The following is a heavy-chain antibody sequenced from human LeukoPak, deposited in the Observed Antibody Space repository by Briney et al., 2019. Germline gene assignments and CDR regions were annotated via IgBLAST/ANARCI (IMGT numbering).Heavy chain of an antibody. Sequence: GGSLRLSCAASGFTFSNYAMSWVRQAPGKGLEWVSAITGGDNTYYADSVKGRFTISRDNSKNTLYMQMNSLRAEDTAIYYCAREGTVAGTSYFDYWGQGALVTVSS. V-gene: IGHV3-23*01. CDR1: GFTFSNYA. CDR2: ITGGDNT. D-gene: IGHD6-19*01. J-gene: IGHJ4*02. CDR3: AREGTVAGTSYFDY.